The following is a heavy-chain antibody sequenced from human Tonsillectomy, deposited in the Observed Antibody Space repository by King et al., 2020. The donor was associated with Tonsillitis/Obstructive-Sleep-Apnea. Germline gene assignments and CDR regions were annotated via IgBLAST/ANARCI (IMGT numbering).Heavy chain of an antibody. CDR1: GFSFGDYA. CDR3: TRSLESNYYGMDV. D-gene: IGHD5/OR15-5a*01. Sequence: EVQLVESGGGLVQPGRSLILSCPASGFSFGDYAMNWVRQAPGKGLEWVGFIRSKPYGGTTKYAASVKGRFTISRDDSKSIAYLQMNSLKSEDTAVYYCTRSLESNYYGMDVWGQGTTVTVSS. J-gene: IGHJ6*02. V-gene: IGHV3-49*04. CDR2: IRSKPYGGTT.